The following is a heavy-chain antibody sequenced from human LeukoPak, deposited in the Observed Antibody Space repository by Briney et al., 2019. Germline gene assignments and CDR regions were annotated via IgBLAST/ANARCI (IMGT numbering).Heavy chain of an antibody. CDR2: ISYDGGIK. CDR3: AREAAVRGHAGSTSGLDY. V-gene: IGHV3-30*15. D-gene: IGHD6-25*01. CDR1: GFAFGDFS. J-gene: IGHJ4*02. Sequence: PGRSLRLSCSVAGFAFGDFSAQWVRQAPGKGLEWVALISYDGGIKYYGDSVKGRFTISRDNSKNTLYLQMSSLRAEDTAVYYCAREAAVRGHAGSTSGLDYWGQGSLVIVSS.